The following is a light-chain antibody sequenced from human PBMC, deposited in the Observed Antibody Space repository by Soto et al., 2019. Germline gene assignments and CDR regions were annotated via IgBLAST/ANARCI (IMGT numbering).Light chain of an antibody. CDR3: QQRSNSPLT. CDR1: QSVSSY. J-gene: IGKJ4*01. CDR2: DAS. Sequence: EIVLTQSPATLSLSPGERATLSCRASQSVSSYLSWYQQKQRQAPSLLLYDASNRAAGIQARYSGSGSGTDFTLTISSLEHEDFAVYYCQQRSNSPLTFGGGTKVEIK. V-gene: IGKV3-11*01.